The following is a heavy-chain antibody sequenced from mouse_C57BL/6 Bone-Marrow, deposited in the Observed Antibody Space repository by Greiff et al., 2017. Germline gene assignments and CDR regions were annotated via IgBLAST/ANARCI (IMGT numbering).Heavy chain of an antibody. J-gene: IGHJ4*01. CDR3: AIEITTVVAYYYAMDY. CDR1: GYTFTSYW. V-gene: IGHV1-74*01. CDR2: IHPSDSDT. Sequence: QVQLQQPGAELVKPGASVKVSCKASGYTFTSYWMHWVKQRPGQGLEWIGRIHPSDSDTNYNQKFKGKATLTVDKSSSTAYMQLSSLTSEDSAVYYCAIEITTVVAYYYAMDYWGQGTSVTVSS. D-gene: IGHD1-1*01.